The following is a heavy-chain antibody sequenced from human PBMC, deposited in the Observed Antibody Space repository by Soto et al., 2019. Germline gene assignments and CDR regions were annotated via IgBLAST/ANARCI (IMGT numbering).Heavy chain of an antibody. Sequence: GGSLRLSCVASGFDLTSSRMNCVRQAPGRGLEWVASISGSGKGTFYRHFVNGRFAISKGSAGTSLFLRMDSVAVEDTAVYHWARVLLYSGSAFCCPLEFSGPGTAVTVSS. CDR2: ISGSGKGT. V-gene: IGHV3-21*01. J-gene: IGHJ6*02. CDR1: GFDLTSSR. CDR3: ARVLLYSGSAFCCPLEF. D-gene: IGHD2-15*01.